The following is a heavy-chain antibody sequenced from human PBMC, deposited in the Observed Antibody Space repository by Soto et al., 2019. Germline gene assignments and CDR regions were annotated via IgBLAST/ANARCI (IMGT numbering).Heavy chain of an antibody. Sequence: SLKVSCKASTDTFNSYAITWVRQAPGQGLEWTGGIIPVLGTTKYAQKFQGRVTMTADESTSTAYMELSSLRSEDRAVYYCAAGGRDGYIKWGQGTQVTGSS. J-gene: IGHJ4*02. V-gene: IGHV1-69*13. CDR2: IIPVLGTT. CDR1: TDTFNSYA. D-gene: IGHD6-25*01. CDR3: AAGGRDGYIK.